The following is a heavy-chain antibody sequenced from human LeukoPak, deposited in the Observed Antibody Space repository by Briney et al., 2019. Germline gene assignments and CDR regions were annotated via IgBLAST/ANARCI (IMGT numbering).Heavy chain of an antibody. D-gene: IGHD6-13*01. V-gene: IGHV4-39*01. CDR1: GGSISSSSYY. J-gene: IGHJ4*02. CDR2: IYYSGST. CDR3: ARHNAGYSSSWYEDY. Sequence: ASETLSLTCTVSGGSISSSSYYWGWIRQPPGKGLEWIGSIYYSGSTYYNPSLKSRVTISVDTSRNQFSLKLSSVTAADTAVYYCARHNAGYSSSWYEDYWGQGTLVTVSS.